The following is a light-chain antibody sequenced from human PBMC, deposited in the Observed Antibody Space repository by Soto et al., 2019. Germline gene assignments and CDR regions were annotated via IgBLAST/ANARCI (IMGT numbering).Light chain of an antibody. CDR2: GAS. CDR1: QSVTKS. Sequence: EIVLTQSPGTLSLSPGERATLSCRASQSVTKSLAWYQQKPGQAPRLLIYGASSRATGIPDRFSGSGSGTDFTLTISSLEPEDFAVYYCQQRSNWPPITFGQGTRLEIK. V-gene: IGKV3-11*01. CDR3: QQRSNWPPIT. J-gene: IGKJ5*01.